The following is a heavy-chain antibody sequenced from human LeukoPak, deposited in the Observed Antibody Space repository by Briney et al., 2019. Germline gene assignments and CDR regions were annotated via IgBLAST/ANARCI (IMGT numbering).Heavy chain of an antibody. D-gene: IGHD6-19*01. CDR1: GGSFSGYY. CDR3: ARRLPAVTGTGAWVFDY. CDR2: INHSGST. Sequence: SETLSLTCAVYGGSFSGYYWSWIRQPPGKGLEWIGEINHSGSTNYNPSLKSRVTISVDTSKNHFFLKLNSLTAADTAVYYCARRLPAVTGTGAWVFDYWGQGILVTVSS. J-gene: IGHJ4*02. V-gene: IGHV4-34*01.